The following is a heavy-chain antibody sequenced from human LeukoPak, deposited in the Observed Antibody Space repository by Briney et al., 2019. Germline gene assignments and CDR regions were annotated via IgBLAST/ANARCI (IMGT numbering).Heavy chain of an antibody. CDR1: GGSISTSSYY. D-gene: IGHD5-12*01. Sequence: SETLSLTCTVSGGSISTSSYYWGWIRQPPGQGLEWIGNIYQSGSSYYNPSLRSRATISVDTSKNQFSLRLSSVTAADTAVYYCARLFTSNSGWKSWDYWGQGTLVTVSS. V-gene: IGHV4-39*01. CDR3: ARLFTSNSGWKSWDY. J-gene: IGHJ4*02. CDR2: IYQSGSS.